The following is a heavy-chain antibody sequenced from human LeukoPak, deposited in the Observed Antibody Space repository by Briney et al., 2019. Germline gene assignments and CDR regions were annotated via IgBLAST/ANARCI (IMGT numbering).Heavy chain of an antibody. CDR1: GFSLSTSGGG. Sequence: SGPTQVNPTQTLTLTCTFSGFSLSTSGGGVGWVRQPPGKAREWLALIYWNDDKRYSPYLKSRLTITKDTSKNQVVLTMTNMDPVDTATYYCAHSGTVTTPHDAFDIWGQGTMVTVSS. V-gene: IGHV2-5*01. CDR3: AHSGTVTTPHDAFDI. D-gene: IGHD4-17*01. CDR2: IYWNDDK. J-gene: IGHJ3*02.